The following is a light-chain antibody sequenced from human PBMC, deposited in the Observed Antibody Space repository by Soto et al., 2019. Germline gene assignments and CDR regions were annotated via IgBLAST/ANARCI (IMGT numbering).Light chain of an antibody. V-gene: IGLV1-40*01. Sequence: QSVLTQPPSVSGAPGQRVTISCTGSSSNIGAGYDVHWYQQLPGTAPKLLIYDNTNRPSGVTDRFSGSKSGPSASLAITGLQAEDEADYYCQSYASGLSPYVFGTGTKLTVL. CDR3: QSYASGLSPYV. CDR1: SSNIGAGYD. J-gene: IGLJ1*01. CDR2: DNT.